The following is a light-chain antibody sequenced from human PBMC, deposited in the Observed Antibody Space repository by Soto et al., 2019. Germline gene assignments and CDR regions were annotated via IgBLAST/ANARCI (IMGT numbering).Light chain of an antibody. CDR1: QGIGND. Sequence: AIQMTQSPSSLSASVGDRVTITCRASQGIGNDLGWYQQKAGKAPKLLIYAASSLQSGVPSRFSGGGSGTDFTLTISCLQSEDFATYYCQQYYSFPLITFGQGTRLEI. V-gene: IGKV1-6*01. J-gene: IGKJ5*01. CDR2: AAS. CDR3: QQYYSFPLIT.